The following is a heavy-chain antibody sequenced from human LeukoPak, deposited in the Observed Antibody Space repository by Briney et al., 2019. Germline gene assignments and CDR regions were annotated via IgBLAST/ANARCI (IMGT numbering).Heavy chain of an antibody. D-gene: IGHD3-10*01. CDR3: ARDQLLWFGESKVDNIDY. Sequence: ASVKVSCKASGYTFTSYGISWVRQAPGQGLEWMGWISAYNGNTNYAQKLQGRVTMTTDTSTSTAYMELRSLRSDDTAVYYCARDQLLWFGESKVDNIDYWGQGTLVTVSS. CDR1: GYTFTSYG. J-gene: IGHJ4*02. V-gene: IGHV1-18*01. CDR2: ISAYNGNT.